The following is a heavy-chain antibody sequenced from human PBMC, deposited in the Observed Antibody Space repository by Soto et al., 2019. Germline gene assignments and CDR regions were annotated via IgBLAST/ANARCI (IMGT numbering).Heavy chain of an antibody. CDR1: GYTFTAQY. Sequence: QAQLVQSGAEVKKPGASVKVSCQASGYTFTAQYLHWVRNAPGEGLEWMGWINPTTGATRYAQKFQCRVTMTRDTSMSTAYLEVRSLRPDDTAVYYCAKGDSSWVSWFDPWGQGTLVTVSS. D-gene: IGHD6-19*01. J-gene: IGHJ5*02. CDR2: INPTTGAT. V-gene: IGHV1-2*02. CDR3: AKGDSSWVSWFDP.